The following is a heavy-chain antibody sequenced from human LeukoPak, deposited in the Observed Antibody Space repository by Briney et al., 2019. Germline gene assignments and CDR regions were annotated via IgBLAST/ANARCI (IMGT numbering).Heavy chain of an antibody. D-gene: IGHD3-22*01. CDR2: IYTSGST. J-gene: IGHJ1*01. Sequence: SQTLSLTCTVSGGSISSGSYYWSWIRQPAGKGLEWIGRIYTSGSTNYNPSLKSRVTISVDTSKNQFSLKLSSVTAADTAVYYCARRPTYYYDSSGYYSGYFQHWGQGTLVTVSS. V-gene: IGHV4-61*02. CDR1: GGSISSGSYY. CDR3: ARRPTYYYDSSGYYSGYFQH.